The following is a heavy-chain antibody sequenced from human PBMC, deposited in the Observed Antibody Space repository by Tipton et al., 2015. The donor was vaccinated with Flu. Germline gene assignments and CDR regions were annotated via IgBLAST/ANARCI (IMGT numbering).Heavy chain of an antibody. J-gene: IGHJ1*01. CDR1: GGSISSDSYY. CDR3: AKSGSYLEYLQH. Sequence: LRLSCTVSGGSISSDSYYWSWIQQPAGKGLEWIGRIYTSGSTNYNPSLKSRVTMSVDTSKNQFSLKLTSVSAADTAVYYCAKSGSYLEYLQHWGQGTLVTVSS. D-gene: IGHD1-26*01. CDR2: IYTSGST. V-gene: IGHV4-61*02.